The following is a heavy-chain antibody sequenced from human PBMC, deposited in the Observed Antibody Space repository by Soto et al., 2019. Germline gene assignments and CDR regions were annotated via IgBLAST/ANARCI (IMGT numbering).Heavy chain of an antibody. CDR2: ISGSGGST. CDR3: AKVLGDIVATFYYYYYMDV. J-gene: IGHJ6*03. V-gene: IGHV3-23*01. D-gene: IGHD5-12*01. Sequence: GGSLRLSCAASGFTFSSYAMSWVRQAPGKGLEWVSAISGSGGSTYYADSVKGRFTISRDNSKNTLYLQMNSLRAEDTAVYYCAKVLGDIVATFYYYYYMDVWGKGTTVTVSS. CDR1: GFTFSSYA.